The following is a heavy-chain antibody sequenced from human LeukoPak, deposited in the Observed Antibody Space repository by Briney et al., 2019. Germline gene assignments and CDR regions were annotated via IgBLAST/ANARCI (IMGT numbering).Heavy chain of an antibody. CDR2: INPSGGST. Sequence: ASVKVSCKASGYTFTSYHIHWVRQAPGQGLEWMGIINPSGGSTSYAQKFQARVTMTRDTSTRTVYMELSSLRSEDTAVYYCARKPFGLGGLDYWGQGTLVTVSS. J-gene: IGHJ4*02. D-gene: IGHD3-16*01. CDR1: GYTFTSYH. CDR3: ARKPFGLGGLDY. V-gene: IGHV1-46*01.